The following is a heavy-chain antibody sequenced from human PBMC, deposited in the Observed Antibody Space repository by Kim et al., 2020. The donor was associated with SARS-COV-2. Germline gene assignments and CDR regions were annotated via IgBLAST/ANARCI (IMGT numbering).Heavy chain of an antibody. CDR3: ARDANVDIVATLTNNWFDP. CDR1: GGTFSSYA. CDR2: IIPILGIA. D-gene: IGHD5-12*01. V-gene: IGHV1-69*04. Sequence: SVKVSCKASGGTFSSYAISWVRQAPGQGLEWMGRIIPILGIANYAQKFQGRVTITADKSTSTAYMELSSLRSEDTAVYYCARDANVDIVATLTNNWFDPWGQGTLVTVSS. J-gene: IGHJ5*02.